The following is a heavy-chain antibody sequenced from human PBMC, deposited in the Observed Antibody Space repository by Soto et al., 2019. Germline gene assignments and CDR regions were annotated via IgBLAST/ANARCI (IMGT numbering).Heavy chain of an antibody. CDR1: GFTFSSYE. V-gene: IGHV3-48*03. Sequence: EVQLVESGGGLVQPGGSLRLSCAASGFTFSSYEMNWVRQAPGKGLEWVSYISSSGRIIYYADSVKGRFTISRDNAKNSLYLQMNSLRAEDTAVYYCARSGYNWNDGARGYFDYWGQGTLVTVSS. D-gene: IGHD1-20*01. CDR3: ARSGYNWNDGARGYFDY. CDR2: ISSSGRII. J-gene: IGHJ4*02.